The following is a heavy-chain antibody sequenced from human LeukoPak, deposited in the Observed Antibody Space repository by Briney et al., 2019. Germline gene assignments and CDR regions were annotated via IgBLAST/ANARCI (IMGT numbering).Heavy chain of an antibody. J-gene: IGHJ4*02. D-gene: IGHD4-11*01. Sequence: GGSLRLSCAASGFTFSSYAMSWVRQAPGKGREWVSVISGSGGSTYYRDSVKGRFTISRDNSKNTLYLQMNSLTAGDTAVYYCAKDGTTTVTFDYWGQGTLVTVSS. CDR2: ISGSGGST. CDR3: AKDGTTTVTFDY. V-gene: IGHV3-23*01. CDR1: GFTFSSYA.